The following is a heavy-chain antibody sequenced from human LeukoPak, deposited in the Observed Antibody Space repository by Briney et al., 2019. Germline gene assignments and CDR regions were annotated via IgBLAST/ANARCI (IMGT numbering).Heavy chain of an antibody. CDR1: GYTLTELS. J-gene: IGHJ5*02. V-gene: IGHV1-24*01. D-gene: IGHD3-10*01. CDR2: FDPEDGET. Sequence: ASVKVSCKVSGYTLTELSMHWVRQAPGRGLEWMGGFDPEDGETIYAQKFLGRVTMTEDTSTDTAYMELSSLRSEDTAVYYCATNYGSGPLGWFDPWGQGTLVTVSS. CDR3: ATNYGSGPLGWFDP.